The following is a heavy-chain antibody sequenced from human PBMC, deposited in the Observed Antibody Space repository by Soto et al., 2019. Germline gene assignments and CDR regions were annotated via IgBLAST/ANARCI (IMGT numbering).Heavy chain of an antibody. Sequence: SETLSLTCTVSSGSISVTNVFWGWVRQPPGKGLEWVGNVDYSGTAYFSPSLATRVTFHVDTSKNQFSLTLYSVTAADTAVYYCARITGRHLDYWGQGILVTVSS. CDR2: VDYSGTA. CDR3: ARITGRHLDY. D-gene: IGHD1-20*01. J-gene: IGHJ4*02. V-gene: IGHV4-39*01. CDR1: SGSISVTNVF.